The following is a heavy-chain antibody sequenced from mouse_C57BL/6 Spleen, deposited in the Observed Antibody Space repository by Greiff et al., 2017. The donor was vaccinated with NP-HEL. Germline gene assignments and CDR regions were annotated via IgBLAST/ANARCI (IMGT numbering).Heavy chain of an antibody. D-gene: IGHD2-4*01. J-gene: IGHJ3*01. CDR2: IRNKANGYTT. CDR3: ARSLYDYDEDWFAY. Sequence: EVKLVESGGGLVQPGGSLSLSCAASGFTFTDYYMSWVRQPPGKALEWLGFIRNKANGYTTEYSASVKGRFTISRDNSQSILYLQMNALRAEDSATYYCARSLYDYDEDWFAYWGQGTLVTVSA. V-gene: IGHV7-3*01. CDR1: GFTFTDYY.